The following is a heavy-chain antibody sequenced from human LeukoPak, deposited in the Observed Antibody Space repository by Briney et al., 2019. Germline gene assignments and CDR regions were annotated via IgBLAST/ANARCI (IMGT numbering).Heavy chain of an antibody. CDR1: GYTFTSYD. Sequence: ASVKVSCKASGYTFTSYDINWVRQATGQGLEWMGWMNPNSGNTGYSQKFQGRVTITRDTSASTAYMELSSLRSEDTAVYYCARVTLLWFGELDYWGQGTLVTVSS. CDR3: ARVTLLWFGELDY. D-gene: IGHD3-10*01. V-gene: IGHV1-8*01. CDR2: MNPNSGNT. J-gene: IGHJ4*02.